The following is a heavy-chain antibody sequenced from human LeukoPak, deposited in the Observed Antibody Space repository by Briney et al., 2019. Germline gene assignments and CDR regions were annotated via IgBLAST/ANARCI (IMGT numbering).Heavy chain of an antibody. Sequence: SETLSLTCAVYGGSFSGYYWTWIRQPPGKGLEWIGEINHSGSTKYNPSLKSRVTISVDTSKNQFSLKLSSVTAADTAVYYCARVLNYYDSSGYYYGYAFDIWGQGTMVTVSS. V-gene: IGHV4-34*01. J-gene: IGHJ3*02. CDR2: INHSGST. CDR1: GGSFSGYY. D-gene: IGHD3-22*01. CDR3: ARVLNYYDSSGYYYGYAFDI.